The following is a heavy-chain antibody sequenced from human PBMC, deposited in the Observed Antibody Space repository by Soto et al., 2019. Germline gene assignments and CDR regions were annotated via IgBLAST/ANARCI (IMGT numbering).Heavy chain of an antibody. CDR3: ASGNYYDSSGLGIDYYYYYGMDV. Sequence: ASVKVSCKASGYTFTSYDINWVRQATGQGLEWMGWISAYNGNTNYAQKLQGRVTMTTDTSTSTAYMELRSLRSDDTAVYYCASGNYYDSSGLGIDYYYYYGMDVWGQGTTVTVS. D-gene: IGHD3-22*01. CDR2: ISAYNGNT. V-gene: IGHV1-18*01. J-gene: IGHJ6*02. CDR1: GYTFTSYD.